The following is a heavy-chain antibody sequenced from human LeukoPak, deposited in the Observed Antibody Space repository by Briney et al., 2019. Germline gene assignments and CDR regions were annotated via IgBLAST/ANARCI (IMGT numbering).Heavy chain of an antibody. CDR2: ITGGGGNS. D-gene: IGHD3-3*01. J-gene: IGHJ4*02. V-gene: IGHV3-23*01. CDR1: GFSFSNYA. CDR3: AKGSGAYFPDPFDY. Sequence: GGSLRLSCAASGFSFSNYAMHWVRQTPGKGLEWVSAITGGGGNSYYADSVKGRFTISRDNSKDTVYMQMNSLRAEDTAVYYCAKGSGAYFPDPFDYWGQGSLVTVSS.